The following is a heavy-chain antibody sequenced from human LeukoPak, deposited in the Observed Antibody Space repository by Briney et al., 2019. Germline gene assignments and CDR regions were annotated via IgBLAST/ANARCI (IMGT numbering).Heavy chain of an antibody. J-gene: IGHJ5*02. CDR2: INPNSRGT. Sequence: ASVKVSCKASGYTFTGYYMHWVRQAPGQGLEWMGCINPNSRGTNYAQKFQGRLTMTRDTSISTAYMELSRLRSDDTAVYYCARAAEQWLTNWFDPWGQGTLVTVSS. V-gene: IGHV1-2*02. D-gene: IGHD6-19*01. CDR1: GYTFTGYY. CDR3: ARAAEQWLTNWFDP.